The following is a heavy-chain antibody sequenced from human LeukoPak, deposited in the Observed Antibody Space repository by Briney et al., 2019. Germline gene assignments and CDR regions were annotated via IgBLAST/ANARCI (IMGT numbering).Heavy chain of an antibody. CDR2: MNPNSGNT. CDR3: ARENDILTGYYDY. J-gene: IGHJ4*02. V-gene: IGHV1-8*03. D-gene: IGHD3-9*01. Sequence: GASVKVSCKASGYTFTSYDINWVRQATGQGLEWMGWMNPNSGNTGYAQKFQGRVTITRNTSISTAYMELSSLRSEDTAVYYCARENDILTGYYDYWGQGTLVTVSS. CDR1: GYTFTSYD.